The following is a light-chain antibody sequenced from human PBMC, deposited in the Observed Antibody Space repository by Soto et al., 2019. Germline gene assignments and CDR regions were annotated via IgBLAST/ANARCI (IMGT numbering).Light chain of an antibody. Sequence: DIQMTQSPSSLSASVGDRVTITCHASQDISNYLNWYQQKTGKAPKLLIYDASNLETGVPSRFNRSGSGTDFTFTISSLQHEDIATYYCQQYDNLPVTFGGGTKVEIK. J-gene: IGKJ4*01. CDR3: QQYDNLPVT. CDR2: DAS. CDR1: QDISNY. V-gene: IGKV1-33*01.